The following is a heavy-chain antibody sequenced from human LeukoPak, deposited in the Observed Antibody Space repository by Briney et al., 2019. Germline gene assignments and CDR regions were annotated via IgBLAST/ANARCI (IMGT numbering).Heavy chain of an antibody. CDR1: GFTFSSYS. J-gene: IGHJ3*02. V-gene: IGHV3-21*01. CDR2: ISSSSSYI. D-gene: IGHD1-26*01. CDR3: SPLGGYVAQHAFDI. Sequence: GGSLRLSCAASGFTFSSYSMNWVRQAPGKGLEWVSSISSSSSYIYYADSVKGRFTISRDNAKNSLYLQMNSLRAEDTAVYYCSPLGGYVAQHAFDIWGQGIMVTVSS.